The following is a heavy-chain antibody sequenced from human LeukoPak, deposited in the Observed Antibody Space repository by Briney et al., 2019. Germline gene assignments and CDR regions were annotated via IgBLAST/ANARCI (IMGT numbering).Heavy chain of an antibody. V-gene: IGHV4-34*01. J-gene: IGHJ6*03. D-gene: IGHD3-16*01. CDR2: INPSRNT. Sequence: PSETLSLTCAVYGGSFSGYYWNWIRQPPGKGLEWIGQINPSRNTNYNPSLKSRVTISVDTSKNQLSLKLSSVTAADTAVYYCARVVDPGGYYYFYYMDVWGKGTTVTVSS. CDR3: ARVVDPGGYYYFYYMDV. CDR1: GGSFSGYY.